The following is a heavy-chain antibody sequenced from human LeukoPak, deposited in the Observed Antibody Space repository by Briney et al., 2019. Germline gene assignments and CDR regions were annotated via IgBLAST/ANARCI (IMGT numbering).Heavy chain of an antibody. J-gene: IGHJ4*02. CDR1: GFTFRSYA. CDR3: ARYENGGIDY. V-gene: IGHV3-23*01. D-gene: IGHD2-15*01. Sequence: GGSLRLSCTASGFTFRSYALSWVRQAPGKGLEWVSATTGSGDKLFCADSVKGRFTISRDNSKNTPYLQMNNLRAEDTAVYYCARYENGGIDYWGQGTLVTVSS. CDR2: TTGSGDKL.